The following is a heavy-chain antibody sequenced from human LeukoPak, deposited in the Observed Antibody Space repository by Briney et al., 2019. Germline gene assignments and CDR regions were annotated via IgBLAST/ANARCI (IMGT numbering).Heavy chain of an antibody. D-gene: IGHD3-16*02. CDR3: ARSGGVIPFRY. CDR2: IKLDGSEK. V-gene: IGHV3-7*03. Sequence: GGSLRLSCVASGFTFGKYWMSWVRQAPGKGLEWVANIKLDGSEKNYVDSVKGRFTISRDNSKNTLYLQMNSLRAEDTAVYYCARSGGVIPFRYWGQGTLVTISS. J-gene: IGHJ4*02. CDR1: GFTFGKYW.